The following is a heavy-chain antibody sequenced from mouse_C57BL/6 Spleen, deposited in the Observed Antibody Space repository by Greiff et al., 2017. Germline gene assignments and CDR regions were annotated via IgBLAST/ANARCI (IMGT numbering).Heavy chain of an antibody. CDR3: ARSDYYGSSYYFDY. D-gene: IGHD1-1*01. CDR1: GYTFTSYW. J-gene: IGHJ2*01. Sequence: QVHVKQSGAELVKPGASVKLSCKASGYTFTSYWMQWVKQRPGQGLEWIGEIDPSDSYTNYNQKFKGKATLTVDTSSSTAYMQLSSLTSEDSAVYYCARSDYYGSSYYFDYWGQGTTLTVSS. V-gene: IGHV1-50*01. CDR2: IDPSDSYT.